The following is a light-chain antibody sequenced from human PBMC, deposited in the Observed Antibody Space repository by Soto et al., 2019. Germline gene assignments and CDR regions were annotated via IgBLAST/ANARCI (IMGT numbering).Light chain of an antibody. J-gene: IGKJ1*01. CDR3: LQDYNYPRT. V-gene: IGKV1-6*01. CDR1: QSIRND. Sequence: AIQMTQSPSSLSASVGDRVTITCRASQSIRNDLGWYQHKPGEAPKLLIYAASSLQSGVPSRFSGSGSGTDFTLTISSLQPEDFATYYCLQDYNYPRTFGQGTKGDIK. CDR2: AAS.